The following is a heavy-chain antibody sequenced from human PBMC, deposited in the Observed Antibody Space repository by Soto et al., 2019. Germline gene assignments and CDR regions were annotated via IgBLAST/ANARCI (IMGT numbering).Heavy chain of an antibody. CDR2: ISYDGSNK. J-gene: IGHJ4*02. D-gene: IGHD5-18*01. V-gene: IGHV3-30*18. CDR3: AKGGDTAMANADLTPVDY. Sequence: QVQLVESGGGVVQPGRSLRLSCAASGFTFSSYGMHWVRQAPGKGLEWVAVISYDGSNKYYADSVKGRFTISRDNSKNPLYLQMNSLRAEDTAVYYCAKGGDTAMANADLTPVDYWGQGTLVTVSS. CDR1: GFTFSSYG.